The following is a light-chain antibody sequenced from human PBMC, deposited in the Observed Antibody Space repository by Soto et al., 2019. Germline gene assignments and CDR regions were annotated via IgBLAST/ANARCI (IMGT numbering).Light chain of an antibody. CDR3: QKYNNAPRT. Sequence: DIQMTQSPSSLSASVGDTVTITCRASQGISNYLAWYQQKPGQVPNLLIYAASTLQSAVPSRFNGSGSGTDFTLTISSLRPEDVATYYCQKYNNAPRTFGQGTKVEI. J-gene: IGKJ1*01. CDR1: QGISNY. CDR2: AAS. V-gene: IGKV1-27*01.